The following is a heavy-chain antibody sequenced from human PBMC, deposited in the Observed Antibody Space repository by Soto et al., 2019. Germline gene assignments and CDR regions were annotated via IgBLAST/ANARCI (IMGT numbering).Heavy chain of an antibody. CDR2: IYYSGST. D-gene: IGHD2-15*01. CDR3: AREWYPGDDMDV. J-gene: IGHJ6*02. CDR1: GGSISSYY. V-gene: IGHV4-59*01. Sequence: SETLSLTCTVSGGSISSYYWSWIRQPPGKGLEWIGYIYYSGSTNYNPSLKSRVTISVDTSKNQFSLKLSSVTAADTAVYYCAREWYPGDDMDVWGQVTTVTVSS.